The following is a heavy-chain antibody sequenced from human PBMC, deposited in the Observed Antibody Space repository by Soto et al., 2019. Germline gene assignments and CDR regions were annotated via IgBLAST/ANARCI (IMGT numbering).Heavy chain of an antibody. D-gene: IGHD3-10*01. V-gene: IGHV3-48*03. CDR1: GFTFSSYE. Sequence: EVQLVESGGGLVQPGGSLRLSCAASGFTFSSYEMNWVRQAPGKGLEWVSYISSSGSTIYYADSVKGRFTISRDNAKNSLYLQMNSLRAEDTAVYYCSRVSAAFDIWGQGTMVTVSS. CDR3: SRVSAAFDI. J-gene: IGHJ3*02. CDR2: ISSSGSTI.